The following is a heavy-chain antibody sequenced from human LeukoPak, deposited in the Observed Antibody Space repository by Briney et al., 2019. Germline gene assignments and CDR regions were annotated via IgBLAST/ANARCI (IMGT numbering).Heavy chain of an antibody. Sequence: ASVKVSCKASGYTFTSYYMHWVRQAPGQGLEWMGIINPSGGSTSYAQKLQGRVTMTRDTSTSTVYMELSSLRSEDTAVYYCARDSGLAYCGGDCYSYFDYWGQGTLVTVSS. CDR2: INPSGGST. CDR3: ARDSGLAYCGGDCYSYFDY. D-gene: IGHD2-21*02. V-gene: IGHV1-46*01. CDR1: GYTFTSYY. J-gene: IGHJ4*02.